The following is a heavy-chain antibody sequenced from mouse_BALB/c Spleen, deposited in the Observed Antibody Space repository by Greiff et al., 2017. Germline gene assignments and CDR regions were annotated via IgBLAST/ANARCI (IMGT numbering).Heavy chain of an antibody. J-gene: IGHJ3*01. V-gene: IGHV5-12-2*01. CDR2: ISNGGGST. Sequence: EVNVVESGGGLVQPGGSLKLSCAASGFTFSSYTMSWVRQTPEKRLEWVAYISNGGGSTYYPDTVKGRFTISRDNAKNTLYLQMSSLKSEDTAMYYCARSGYGYSFAYWGQGTLVTVSA. CDR3: ARSGYGYSFAY. D-gene: IGHD1-2*01. CDR1: GFTFSSYT.